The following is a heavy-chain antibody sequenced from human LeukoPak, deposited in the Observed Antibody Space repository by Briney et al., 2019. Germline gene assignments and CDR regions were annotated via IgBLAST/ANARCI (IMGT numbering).Heavy chain of an antibody. CDR1: EFSVGSNY. D-gene: IGHD2-15*01. CDR3: AKKGSGLYYYYYMDV. CDR2: IYSGGST. Sequence: GGSLRLSCAASEFSVGSNYMTWVRQAPGKGLEWVSLIYSGGSTYYADSVKGRFTISRDNSKNTLYLQMNSLRAEDTAVYYCAKKGSGLYYYYYMDVWGKGTTVTISS. V-gene: IGHV3-66*01. J-gene: IGHJ6*03.